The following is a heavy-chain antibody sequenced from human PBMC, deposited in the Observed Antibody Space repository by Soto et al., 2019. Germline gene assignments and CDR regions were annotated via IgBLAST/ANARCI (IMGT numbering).Heavy chain of an antibody. J-gene: IGHJ5*02. CDR1: GYTFTSYA. V-gene: IGHV1-3*01. CDR2: INAGNGNT. D-gene: IGHD5-12*01. Sequence: ASVKVSCKASGYTFTSYAMHWVRQAPGQRLEWMGWINAGNGNTKYSQKFQGRVTITRDTSASTAYMELSSLRSEDTAVYYCARTGYSGYDLCHWFDPWGQGTLVTVSS. CDR3: ARTGYSGYDLCHWFDP.